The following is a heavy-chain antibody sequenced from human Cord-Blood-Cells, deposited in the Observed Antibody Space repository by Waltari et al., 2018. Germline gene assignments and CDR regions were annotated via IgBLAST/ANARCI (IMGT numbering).Heavy chain of an antibody. CDR2: IYYSGST. J-gene: IGHJ5*02. V-gene: IGHV4-39*01. Sequence: QLQLQESGPGLVKPSETLSLTCTVSGGSISSSSYYWGWIRQPPGKGLEWIGSIYYSGSTYYNPSLKSRVTISVDTSKNQFSPKLSSVTAADTAVYYCASGLGYCSSTSCYTGNWFDPWGQGTLVTVSS. CDR3: ASGLGYCSSTSCYTGNWFDP. CDR1: GGSISSSSYY. D-gene: IGHD2-2*02.